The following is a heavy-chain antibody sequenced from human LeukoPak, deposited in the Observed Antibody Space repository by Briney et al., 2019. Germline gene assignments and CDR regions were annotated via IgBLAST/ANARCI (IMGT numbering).Heavy chain of an antibody. J-gene: IGHJ3*01. CDR3: ARAGYRGYVSDALDV. CDR1: GYTFDDYD. D-gene: IGHD5-12*01. V-gene: IGHV1-8*01. CDR2: MNGRSGIT. Sequence: ASVKVSCKSSGYTFDDYDINWVRQVPGQGLEWLGWMNGRSGITGYTEKLEGRLSMTRDTSTTTAYLEVTGLTSEDTAMYFCARAGYRGYVSDALDVWGQGTLVTVSS.